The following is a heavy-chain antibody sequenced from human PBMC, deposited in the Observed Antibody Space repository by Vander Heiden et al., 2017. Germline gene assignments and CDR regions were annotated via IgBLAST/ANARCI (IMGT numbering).Heavy chain of an antibody. CDR2: IYYSGST. D-gene: IGHD3-10*01. CDR1: GGSIRSGGYY. J-gene: IGHJ1*01. Sequence: QVQLQESRPGLVKPSQTLSLTCTVSGGSIRSGGYYWSWIRQHPGKGLEWIGYIYYSGSTYYNPSLKSRVTISVDTSKNQFSVKLSSVTAADTAVYYCARDASYSHSPLFQHWGQGTLVTVSS. CDR3: ARDASYSHSPLFQH. V-gene: IGHV4-31*03.